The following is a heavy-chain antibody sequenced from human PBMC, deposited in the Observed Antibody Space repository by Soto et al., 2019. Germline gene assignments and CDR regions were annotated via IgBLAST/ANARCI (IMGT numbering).Heavy chain of an antibody. J-gene: IGHJ6*02. CDR3: ARDCSGGSCYPGMDV. V-gene: IGHV3-21*01. CDR2: ISSSGYI. CDR1: GFNFNSYT. Sequence: EVQLVESGGGLVKPGGSLRLSCAASGFNFNSYTINWVRQAPGKRLEWLSSISSSGYIFSTDSVRGRFTISRDNAKNSGYLQINSLRAEDTAVYFCARDCSGGSCYPGMDVWGQGTTVTGSS. D-gene: IGHD2-15*01.